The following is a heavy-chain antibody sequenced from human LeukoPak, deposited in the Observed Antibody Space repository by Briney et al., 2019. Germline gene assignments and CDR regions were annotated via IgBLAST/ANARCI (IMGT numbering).Heavy chain of an antibody. Sequence: PGGSLRLSCAASGFSFSNSAMSWVRQAPGRGLEWVSLLIASSGSTFYADSVKGRFTISRDNSKNTLYLQMNSLRAEDTAVYYCAKGAYDYIEMGYFDNWGQGTLVTVSS. CDR3: AKGAYDYIEMGYFDN. D-gene: IGHD5-12*01. CDR2: LIASSGST. CDR1: GFSFSNSA. J-gene: IGHJ4*02. V-gene: IGHV3-23*01.